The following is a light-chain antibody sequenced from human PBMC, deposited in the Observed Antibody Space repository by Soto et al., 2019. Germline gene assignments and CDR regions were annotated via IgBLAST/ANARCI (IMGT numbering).Light chain of an antibody. CDR1: QSVSSSY. Sequence: EIVLTQSPGTLSLSPGERATLSCRASQSVSSSYLAWYQQKPGQAPRLLIYGASSRATGIPDRFSGSGSGTDFTLTISRLEPEDFALYYCQQYGSSPATFAQGTKVDIK. CDR3: QQYGSSPAT. J-gene: IGKJ1*01. CDR2: GAS. V-gene: IGKV3-20*01.